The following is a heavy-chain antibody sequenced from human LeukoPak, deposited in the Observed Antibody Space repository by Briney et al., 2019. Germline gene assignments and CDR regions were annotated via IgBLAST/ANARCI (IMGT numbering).Heavy chain of an antibody. Sequence: GGSLRLSCAASGFTFSGFWMKWVRQAPGEGLEWVANINQDESQKYYVDSVKGRFTISRDNAKNSLYLQMNSLRAEDTAVYYCARGHHTRGVYDYWGQGTLVTVSS. V-gene: IGHV3-7*01. J-gene: IGHJ4*02. CDR3: ARGHHTRGVYDY. D-gene: IGHD3-10*01. CDR2: INQDESQK. CDR1: GFTFSGFW.